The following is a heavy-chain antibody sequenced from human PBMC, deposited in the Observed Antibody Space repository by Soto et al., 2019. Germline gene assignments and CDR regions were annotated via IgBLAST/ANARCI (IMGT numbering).Heavy chain of an antibody. V-gene: IGHV3-23*01. CDR2: NSGSGGST. CDR3: TKSSGGSSSVGMDY. CDR1: GFTFSSYA. Sequence: GGSLRLSCAASGFTFSSYAMSWVRQAPGKGLEWVSANSGSGGSTYYADSVKGRFTISRDNSKNTLYLQMNSLRVEDSSVYYCTKSSGGSSSVGMDYWGPGTLVTVSS. J-gene: IGHJ4*02. D-gene: IGHD6-6*01.